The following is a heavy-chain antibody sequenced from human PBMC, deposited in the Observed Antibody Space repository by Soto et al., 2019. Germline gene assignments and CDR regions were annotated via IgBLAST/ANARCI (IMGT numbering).Heavy chain of an antibody. Sequence: ASVKVSCKASGYTFTSYYMHWVRQAPGQGLEWMGIINPSGGSTSYAQKFQGRVTMTRDTSTSTVYMELSSLRSEDTAVYYCASTPIRRYCSGGSRYSTFDYWGQGTLVTVSS. CDR3: ASTPIRRYCSGGSRYSTFDY. J-gene: IGHJ4*02. V-gene: IGHV1-46*01. CDR1: GYTFTSYY. D-gene: IGHD2-15*01. CDR2: INPSGGST.